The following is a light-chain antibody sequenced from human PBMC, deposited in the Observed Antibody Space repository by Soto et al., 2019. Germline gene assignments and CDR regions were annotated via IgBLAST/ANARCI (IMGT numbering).Light chain of an antibody. CDR1: NIGSKS. CDR2: YDS. CDR3: QVWDSRSDHVV. V-gene: IGLV3-21*04. J-gene: IGLJ2*01. Sequence: SYELTQPPSVSVAPGKTARITCGGNNIGSKSVHWYQQKPGQAPVLVIYYDSDRPSGIPERFSGSNSGNTATRTISRVEAGDEADYYCQVWDSRSDHVVFGGGTKLTVL.